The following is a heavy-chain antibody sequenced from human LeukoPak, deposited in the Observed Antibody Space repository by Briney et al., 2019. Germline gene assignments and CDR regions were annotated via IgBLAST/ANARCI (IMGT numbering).Heavy chain of an antibody. CDR2: ISSSSSYI. D-gene: IGHD4-4*01. CDR1: GFTFSSYS. Sequence: GGSLRLSCAASGFTFSSYSMTWVRQAPGKGLEWVSSISSSSSYIYYADSVKGRFTISRDNAKNSLYLQMNSLRAEDTALYYCAEVLNDNYAFDYWGQGTLVTVSS. V-gene: IGHV3-21*04. CDR3: AEVLNDNYAFDY. J-gene: IGHJ4*02.